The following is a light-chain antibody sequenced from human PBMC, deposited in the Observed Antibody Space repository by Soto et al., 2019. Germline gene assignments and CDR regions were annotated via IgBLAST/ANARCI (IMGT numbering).Light chain of an antibody. V-gene: IGLV1-44*01. CDR3: AAWDDSLDAYV. Sequence: QSVLTQPPSASGTPGQRVTISCSGSSPNIGSNTVNWYQQLPGTAPKLLMYSTNQRPSGVPDRFSGSKSGTSASLAISGLQSEYEADYYCAAWDDSLDAYVFGTGTKLTVL. CDR2: STN. J-gene: IGLJ1*01. CDR1: SPNIGSNT.